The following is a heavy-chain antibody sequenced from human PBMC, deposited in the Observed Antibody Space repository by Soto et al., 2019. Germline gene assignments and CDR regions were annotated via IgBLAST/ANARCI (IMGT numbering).Heavy chain of an antibody. CDR3: AARSGIAAAGLGGY. Sequence: ASVKVSCKASGGTFSSYAISWVRQAPGQGLERMGGIIPIFGTANYAQKFQGRVTITADESTSTAYMELSSLRSEDTAVYYCAARSGIAAAGLGGYWGQGTLVTVSS. CDR2: IIPIFGTA. CDR1: GGTFSSYA. D-gene: IGHD6-13*01. V-gene: IGHV1-69*13. J-gene: IGHJ4*02.